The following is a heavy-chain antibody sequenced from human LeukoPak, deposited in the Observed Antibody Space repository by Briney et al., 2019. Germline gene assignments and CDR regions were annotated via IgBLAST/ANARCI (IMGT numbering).Heavy chain of an antibody. D-gene: IGHD6-6*01. CDR3: ARDSSSRRLDY. CDR1: GFTFSNHG. J-gene: IGHJ4*02. Sequence: PGGSLRLSCAASGFTFSNHGMHWVRQAPGKGLEWVAVIWYDGSNKYYADSVKGRFTISRDNSKNTLYLQMNSLRVEDTAVYYCARDSSSRRLDYWGQGTLVTVSS. V-gene: IGHV3-33*01. CDR2: IWYDGSNK.